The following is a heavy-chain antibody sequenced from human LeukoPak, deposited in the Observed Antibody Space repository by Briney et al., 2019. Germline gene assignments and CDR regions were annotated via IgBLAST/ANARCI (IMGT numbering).Heavy chain of an antibody. D-gene: IGHD6-19*01. Sequence: SETLSLTCTVSGGSISSSSYYWGWIRQPPGKGLEWIGSIYYSGSTYYNPSLKSRVTISVDTSKDQFSLKLSSVTAADTAVYYCARRTATPYSSGWYPFDYWGQGTLVTVSS. CDR2: IYYSGST. CDR3: ARRTATPYSSGWYPFDY. CDR1: GGSISSSSYY. J-gene: IGHJ4*02. V-gene: IGHV4-39*01.